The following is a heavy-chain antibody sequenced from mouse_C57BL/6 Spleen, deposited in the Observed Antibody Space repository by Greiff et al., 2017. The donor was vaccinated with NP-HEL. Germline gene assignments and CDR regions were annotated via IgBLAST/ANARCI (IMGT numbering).Heavy chain of an antibody. CDR1: GFTFSSYA. Sequence: EVQLVESGGGLVKPGGSLKLSCAASGFTFSSYAMSWVRQTPEKRLEWVATISDGGSYTYYPDNVKGRFTISRDNAKNNLYLQMSHLKSEDTAMYYCARAYYSNWYFDVWGTGTTVTVSS. CDR3: ARAYYSNWYFDV. CDR2: ISDGGSYT. J-gene: IGHJ1*03. V-gene: IGHV5-4*01. D-gene: IGHD2-5*01.